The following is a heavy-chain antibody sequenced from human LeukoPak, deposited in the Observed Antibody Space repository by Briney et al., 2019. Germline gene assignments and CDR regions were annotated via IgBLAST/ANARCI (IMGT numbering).Heavy chain of an antibody. J-gene: IGHJ6*03. V-gene: IGHV1-18*01. CDR3: ARTDSYYYYMDV. Sequence: WASVKVSCKASGYTFRQYSISWVRQAPGKGFEWMGWVSPSHTTRVYAQEFQGRVTMTTDTSTSTAYMELRSLRSDDTAVYYCARTDSYYYYMDVWGKGTTVTVSS. CDR2: VSPSHTTR. CDR1: GYTFRQYS.